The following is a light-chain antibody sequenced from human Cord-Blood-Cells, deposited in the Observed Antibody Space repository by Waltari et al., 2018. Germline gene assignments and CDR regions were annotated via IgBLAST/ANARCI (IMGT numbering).Light chain of an antibody. J-gene: IGKJ4*01. CDR2: DAS. Sequence: AIQLTQSPSSLSASVGDRVTITCRASQGISSALVWYQQKPGKAPKLLIYDASSLESGVPSRFSGSGSGTDFTLTISSLQPEDFATYYCQQFNNYPQVTFGGGTKVEIK. CDR1: QGISSA. CDR3: QQFNNYPQVT. V-gene: IGKV1D-13*01.